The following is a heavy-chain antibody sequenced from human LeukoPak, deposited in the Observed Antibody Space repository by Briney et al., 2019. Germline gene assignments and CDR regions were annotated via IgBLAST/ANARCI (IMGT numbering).Heavy chain of an antibody. CDR3: ARDRGSKVVTPSWFDP. J-gene: IGHJ5*02. CDR2: IYHSGST. D-gene: IGHD4-23*01. Sequence: SETLSLTCTVSGYSISSGYYWGWIRQPPGKGLEWIGSIYHSGSTYYNPSLKSRVTISVDTSKNQFSLKPSSVTAADTAVYYCARDRGSKVVTPSWFDPWGQGTLVTVSS. CDR1: GYSISSGYY. V-gene: IGHV4-38-2*02.